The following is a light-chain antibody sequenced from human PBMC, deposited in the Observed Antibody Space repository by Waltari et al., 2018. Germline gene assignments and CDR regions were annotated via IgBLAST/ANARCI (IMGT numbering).Light chain of an antibody. CDR3: QAWDSNTGV. J-gene: IGLJ1*01. Sequence: SYELTQPPSVSVSPGQTASITCSGEEWGNKYVGWYHQKPGQSPILVIFQDSKRPSGIPERFSGSNSGNAATLTISGTQAVDEADYYCQAWDSNTGVFGTGTRVTVL. CDR1: EWGNKY. CDR2: QDS. V-gene: IGLV3-1*01.